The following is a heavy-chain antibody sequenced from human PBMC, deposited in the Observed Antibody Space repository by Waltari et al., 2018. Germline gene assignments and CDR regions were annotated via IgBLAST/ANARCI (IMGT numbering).Heavy chain of an antibody. Sequence: QVQLVESGGGVVQPGRSLRLSCAASGFTFSSSGIPWVSTAQGKGLEWVAVIWYDGSNKYYADSVKGRFTISRDKSKNTLYLQMNSLRAEDTAMYYCAKGGGEYWYDSSGYYFDYWGQGTLVTVSS. V-gene: IGHV3-30*18. CDR3: AKGGGEYWYDSSGYYFDY. D-gene: IGHD3-22*01. CDR2: IWYDGSNK. J-gene: IGHJ4*02. CDR1: GFTFSSSG.